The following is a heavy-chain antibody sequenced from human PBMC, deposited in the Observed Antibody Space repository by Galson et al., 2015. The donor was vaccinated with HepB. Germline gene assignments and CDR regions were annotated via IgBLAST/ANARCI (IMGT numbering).Heavy chain of an antibody. D-gene: IGHD3-10*01. CDR3: ARGLVGDGYYYYYMDV. J-gene: IGHJ6*03. CDR1: GGTFSSYA. Sequence: SVKVSCKASGGTFSSYAISWVRQAPGQGLEWMGGIIPIFGTANYAQKFQGRVTITADESTSTAYMELSSLRSEDTAVYYCARGLVGDGYYYYYMDVWGKGTTVTVSS. V-gene: IGHV1-69*13. CDR2: IIPIFGTA.